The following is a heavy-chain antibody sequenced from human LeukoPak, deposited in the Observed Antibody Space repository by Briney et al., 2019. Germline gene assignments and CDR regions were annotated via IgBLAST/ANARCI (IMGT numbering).Heavy chain of an antibody. CDR3: ARDIYGDYEDY. Sequence: ASVKVSCKASGGTFSSYAISWVRQAPGQGLEWMGWINPNSGGTNYAQKFQGRVTMTRDTSISTAYMELSRLRSDDTAVYYCARDIYGDYEDYWGQGTLVTVSS. D-gene: IGHD4-17*01. J-gene: IGHJ4*02. CDR1: GGTFSSYA. CDR2: INPNSGGT. V-gene: IGHV1-2*02.